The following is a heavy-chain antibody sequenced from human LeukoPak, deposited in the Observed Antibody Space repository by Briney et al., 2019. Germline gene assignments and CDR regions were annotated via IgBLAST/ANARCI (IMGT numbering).Heavy chain of an antibody. CDR3: ARLFATVTPHYYYGMDV. Sequence: GESLKISCQGSGYSFTSYWIAWVRQMPGKGLEWMGIIYLGDSDPRYSPSFQGKATISAHKSISTAYLQWSSLKASDTAMYYCARLFATVTPHYYYGMDVWGQGTTVTVCS. CDR2: IYLGDSDP. D-gene: IGHD4-11*01. CDR1: GYSFTSYW. J-gene: IGHJ6*02. V-gene: IGHV5-51*01.